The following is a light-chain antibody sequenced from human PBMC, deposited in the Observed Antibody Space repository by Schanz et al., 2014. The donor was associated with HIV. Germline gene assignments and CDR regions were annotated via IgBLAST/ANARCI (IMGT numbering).Light chain of an antibody. CDR2: NTF. J-gene: IGLJ3*02. CDR3: ATWDDSLDGWV. V-gene: IGLV1-44*01. Sequence: QSVLTQPPSASGTPGQRVTISCSGSTSNIGSNHVDWYQQLPGPAPRLVIYNTFHRPSGVPDRFSGSQSGTSASLAISGLQSEDESDFFCATWDDSLDGWVFGGGTQLTVL. CDR1: TSNIGSNH.